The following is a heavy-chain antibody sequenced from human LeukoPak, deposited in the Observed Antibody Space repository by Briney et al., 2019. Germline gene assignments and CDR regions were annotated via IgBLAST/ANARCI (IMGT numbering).Heavy chain of an antibody. CDR3: ARAYDY. V-gene: IGHV4-39*01. Sequence: SETLSLTCTVSGGSISGSTSYWGWIRQPPGKGLDWIGIINYSGSTYYNPSLRSRVTISVDTSKNQFSLKLNSVTASDTAVYYCARAYDYWGQGTLVTVSS. CDR2: INYSGST. J-gene: IGHJ4*02. D-gene: IGHD3-16*01. CDR1: GGSISGSTSY.